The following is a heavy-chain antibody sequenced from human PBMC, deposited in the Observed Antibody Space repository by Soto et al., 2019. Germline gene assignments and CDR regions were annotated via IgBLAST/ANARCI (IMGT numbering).Heavy chain of an antibody. CDR1: GGSFSSYA. J-gene: IGHJ4*02. CDR2: IIPIFGTA. Sequence: GASVKVSCKASGGSFSSYAISWVRQAPGQGLEWMGGIIPIFGTANYAQKFQGRVTITADESTSTAYMELSSLRSEDTAVYYCARGFTYYDSSGTSYYFDYWGQGTLVTVSS. D-gene: IGHD3-22*01. V-gene: IGHV1-69*13. CDR3: ARGFTYYDSSGTSYYFDY.